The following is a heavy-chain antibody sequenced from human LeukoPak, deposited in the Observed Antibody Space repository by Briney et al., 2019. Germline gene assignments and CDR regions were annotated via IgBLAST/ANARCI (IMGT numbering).Heavy chain of an antibody. Sequence: GGSLRLSCVASGFTFSGYWTSWVRKVPGQGLEWVANINQGGSEIYYADSVKGRCTISRDNAKNSLYLQMNSLRAEDTAVYYCARLEGGTGRYHAFDIWGQGTMVTVSS. CDR3: ARLEGGTGRYHAFDI. CDR1: GFTFSGYW. D-gene: IGHD2-2*01. CDR2: INQGGSEI. J-gene: IGHJ3*02. V-gene: IGHV3-7*01.